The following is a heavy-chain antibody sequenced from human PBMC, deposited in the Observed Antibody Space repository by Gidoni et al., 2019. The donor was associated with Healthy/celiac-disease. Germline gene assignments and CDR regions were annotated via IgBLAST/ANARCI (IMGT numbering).Heavy chain of an antibody. D-gene: IGHD3-10*01. Sequence: EVQLVESGGGLVQPGRSLRLSCAASGFTFDDYAMHWRRQAPGKGLEWVSGISGNSGSIGYADSVKGRFTISRDNAKNSLYLQMNSLRAEDTALYYCAKDRLGYYYGSGTTPHDAFDIWGQGTMVTVSS. J-gene: IGHJ3*02. CDR3: AKDRLGYYYGSGTTPHDAFDI. V-gene: IGHV3-9*01. CDR1: GFTFDDYA. CDR2: ISGNSGSI.